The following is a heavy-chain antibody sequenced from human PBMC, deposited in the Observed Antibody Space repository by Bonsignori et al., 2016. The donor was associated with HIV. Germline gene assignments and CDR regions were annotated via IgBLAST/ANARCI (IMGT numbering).Heavy chain of an antibody. J-gene: IGHJ4*02. Sequence: SETLSLTCTVSGGSISSYYWSWIRQPQEGTGVDWVYLLQWEHQLQPSLKSRVTISLDTSKNQFSLKLSSVTAADTAVYYCARSLTYYYESSGYYYGATGSDYFDYWGQGTLVTVSS. V-gene: IGHV4-59*01. CDR1: GGSISSYY. CDR2: LLQWEH. D-gene: IGHD3-22*01. CDR3: ARSLTYYYESSGYYYGATGSDYFDY.